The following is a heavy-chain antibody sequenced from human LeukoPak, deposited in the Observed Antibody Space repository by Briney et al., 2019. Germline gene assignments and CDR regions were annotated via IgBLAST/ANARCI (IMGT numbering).Heavy chain of an antibody. CDR2: IRSKRNNYAT. V-gene: IGHV3-73*01. CDR1: GFTFSGSV. Sequence: GGSLRLSCAASGFTFSGSVMHWVRQAAGEGLEWVGRIRSKRNNYATAYATSVNGRFTISRDDSKNTVYLHMASLKTEDTALYYCSRLEDSSPIEAALDIWGQGTVVTVSS. J-gene: IGHJ3*02. D-gene: IGHD6-13*01. CDR3: SRLEDSSPIEAALDI.